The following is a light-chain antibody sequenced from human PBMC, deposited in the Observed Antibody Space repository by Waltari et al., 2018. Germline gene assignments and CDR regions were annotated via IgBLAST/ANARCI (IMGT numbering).Light chain of an antibody. J-gene: IGLJ1*01. Sequence: QSALTQPPSASGSPGQSVTISCTGTSSDVGGYNSVSWYQQHPGKAPNLMIYEVSKRPSGVPDRFSGSKSGNTASLTVSGLQAEDEADYYCSSYAGSINLVFGTGTKVTVL. CDR2: EVS. CDR1: SSDVGGYNS. V-gene: IGLV2-8*01. CDR3: SSYAGSINLV.